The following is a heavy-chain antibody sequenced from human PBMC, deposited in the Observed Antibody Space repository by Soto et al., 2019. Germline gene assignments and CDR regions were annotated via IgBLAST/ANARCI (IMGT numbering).Heavy chain of an antibody. J-gene: IGHJ5*02. CDR2: IIPTFGTT. Sequence: QVQVVQSGAEVKKPGSSVKVSCKAAGGNFSSHGIRWVRQAHGQGLEFMGGIIPTFGTTNYAHKFRGRVTITADESTSTAYLELSGLRSEDTAIYYCATASDSAWYNWLDPWGQGTLVTVSS. CDR1: GGNFSSHG. V-gene: IGHV1-69*01. D-gene: IGHD6-13*01. CDR3: ATASDSAWYNWLDP.